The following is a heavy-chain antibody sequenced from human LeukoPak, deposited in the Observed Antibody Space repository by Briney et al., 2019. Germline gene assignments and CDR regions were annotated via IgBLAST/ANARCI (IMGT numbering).Heavy chain of an antibody. J-gene: IGHJ1*01. D-gene: IGHD3-10*01. V-gene: IGHV4-61*02. CDR1: GGSISSGSYY. Sequence: ASQTLSLTCTVSGGSISSGSYYWSWIRQPAGKGLEWIGRIYTSGSTNYNPSLKSRVTISVDTSKNQCSLKLSSVTAADTAVYYCASTGYYGVAEYFQHWGQGTLVTVSS. CDR3: ASTGYYGVAEYFQH. CDR2: IYTSGST.